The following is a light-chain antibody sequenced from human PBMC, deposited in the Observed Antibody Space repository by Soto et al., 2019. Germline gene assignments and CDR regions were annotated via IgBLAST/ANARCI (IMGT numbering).Light chain of an antibody. CDR1: QGIRNY. Sequence: DMQMTQSPSSLSASVGDRVTVTCRASQGIRNYLAWYQQKPGKVPKLLIYAASTLQSGVPSRFSGSGSGTDFSLSISSLQPEDVATYYCQQYNSAPFTFGPGTKADIK. CDR3: QQYNSAPFT. V-gene: IGKV1-27*01. J-gene: IGKJ3*01. CDR2: AAS.